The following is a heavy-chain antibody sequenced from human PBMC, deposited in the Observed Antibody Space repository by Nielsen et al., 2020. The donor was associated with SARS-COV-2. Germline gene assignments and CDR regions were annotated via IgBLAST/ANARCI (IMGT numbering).Heavy chain of an antibody. D-gene: IGHD3/OR15-3a*01. CDR2: MNPNSGNT. Sequence: WVRQAPGQGLEWMGWMNPNSGNTGYAQKFQGRVTMTRNTSISTAYMELSSLRSEDTAVYYCTAGEQEDHDCWTVTFNRRLDYWGQGTLVTVSS. V-gene: IGHV1-8*01. J-gene: IGHJ4*02. CDR3: TAGEQEDHDCWTVTFNRRLDY.